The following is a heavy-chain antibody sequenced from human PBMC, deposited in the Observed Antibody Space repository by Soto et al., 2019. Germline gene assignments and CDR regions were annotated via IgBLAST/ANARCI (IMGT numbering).Heavy chain of an antibody. CDR3: ARGAGTKIPVLMYDALEI. CDR1: GATLDTFINFG. CDR2: IIPVFGPA. V-gene: IGHV1-69*12. D-gene: IGHD3-16*01. J-gene: IGHJ3*02. Sequence: QVQLVQSGAEVKKPGSSVKVSCKASGATLDTFINFGVTWVRRAPGQGLEWTAGIIPVFGPAHYAQKFQCRLTISADESTRTAYMELSSLRSDDTAVYYCARGAGTKIPVLMYDALEIWGQGTMVNVSS.